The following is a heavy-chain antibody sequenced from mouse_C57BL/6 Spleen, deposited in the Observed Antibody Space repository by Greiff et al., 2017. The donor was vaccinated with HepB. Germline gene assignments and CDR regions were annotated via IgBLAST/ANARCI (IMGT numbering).Heavy chain of an antibody. D-gene: IGHD1-3*01. CDR1: GYTFTSYW. Sequence: VKLQESGAELVKPGASVKMSCKASGYTFTSYWITWVKQRPGQGLEWIGDIYPGSGSTNYNEKFKSKATLTVDTSSSTAYMQLSSLTSEDSAVYYCARSEWYFDYWGQGTTLTVSS. CDR3: ARSEWYFDY. J-gene: IGHJ2*01. V-gene: IGHV1-55*01. CDR2: IYPGSGST.